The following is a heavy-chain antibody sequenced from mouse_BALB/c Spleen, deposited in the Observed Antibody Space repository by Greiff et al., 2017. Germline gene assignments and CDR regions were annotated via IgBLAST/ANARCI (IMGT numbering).Heavy chain of an antibody. D-gene: IGHD1-1*01. V-gene: IGHV5-17*02. CDR2: ISSGSSTI. CDR3: ARCSSYVPYYYAMDY. Sequence: EVKLMESGGGLVQPGGSRKLSCAASGFTFSSFGMHWVRQAPEKGLEWVAYISSGSSTIYYADTVKGRFTISRDNPKNTLFLQMTSLRSEDTAMYYCARCSSYVPYYYAMDYWGQGTSVTVSS. CDR1: GFTFSSFG. J-gene: IGHJ4*01.